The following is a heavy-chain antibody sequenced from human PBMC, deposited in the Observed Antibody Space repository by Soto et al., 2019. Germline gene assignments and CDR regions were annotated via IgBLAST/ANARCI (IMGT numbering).Heavy chain of an antibody. Sequence: PGGSLRLSCAASGFTFSSYWMSWVRQAPGKGLEWVANIKEDGSEEDYVHSVRGRFTISRDNAKNSLFLQMNSLRAEDTAVYYCARDTGPWGQGTLVTVSS. V-gene: IGHV3-7*05. CDR3: ARDTGP. CDR1: GFTFSSYW. CDR2: IKEDGSEE. D-gene: IGHD4-17*01. J-gene: IGHJ5*02.